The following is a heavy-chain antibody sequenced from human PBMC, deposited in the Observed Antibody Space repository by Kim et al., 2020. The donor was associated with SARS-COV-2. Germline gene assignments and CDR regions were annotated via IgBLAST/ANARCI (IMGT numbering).Heavy chain of an antibody. CDR1: GGSFSGYY. J-gene: IGHJ6*02. CDR3: ARGLGYGDYAGGYYYYGMDV. CDR2: INHSGST. Sequence: SETLSLTCAVYGGSFSGYYWSWIRQPPGKGLEWIGEINHSGSTNYNPSLKSRVTISVDTSKNQFSLKLSSVTAADTAVYYCARGLGYGDYAGGYYYYGMDVWGQGTTVTVSS. V-gene: IGHV4-34*01. D-gene: IGHD4-17*01.